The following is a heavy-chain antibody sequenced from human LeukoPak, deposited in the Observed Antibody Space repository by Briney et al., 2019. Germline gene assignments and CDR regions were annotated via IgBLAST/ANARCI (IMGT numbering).Heavy chain of an antibody. Sequence: SETLSLTCAVFGGSFSGYYWNWIRQPPGKGLEWIGQINPSRNTYYNPSLKIRVTISVDTSKNQFSLKLSSVTAADTAVYYCARGNLGSFIVVVVDNGFDYWGQGTLVTVSS. CDR3: ARGNLGSFIVVVVDNGFDY. V-gene: IGHV4-34*01. CDR2: INPSRNT. J-gene: IGHJ4*02. CDR1: GGSFSGYY. D-gene: IGHD2-15*01.